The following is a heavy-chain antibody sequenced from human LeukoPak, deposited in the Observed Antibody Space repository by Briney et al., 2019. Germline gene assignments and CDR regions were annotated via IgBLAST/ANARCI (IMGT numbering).Heavy chain of an antibody. CDR3: ARRGITYSSSFFEF. D-gene: IGHD6-13*01. CDR2: IFYSGST. J-gene: IGHJ4*02. CDR1: GGSISGGKDF. Sequence: SETLSLTCTVSGGSISGGKDFWGWIRQPPGKGLEWIGSIFYSGSTYYNPSLKCRVTISVDTSRNEFSLKVMSATVADTAVYYCARRGITYSSSFFEFWGQGALVTVSS. V-gene: IGHV4-39*01.